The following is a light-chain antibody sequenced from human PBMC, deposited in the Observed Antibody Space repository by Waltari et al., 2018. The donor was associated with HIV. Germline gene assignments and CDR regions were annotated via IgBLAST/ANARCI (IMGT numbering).Light chain of an antibody. CDR1: SSNIGRNY. V-gene: IGLV1-47*01. Sequence: QSVLTQPPSASGTPGQRVTISCSGSSSNIGRNYGYWYQQLPGTAPKLLIYRNKQRPSGVPDRFSGSKSGTSASLAISGLRSEDEADYYCAAWDDSLSGYVFGTGTKVTVL. J-gene: IGLJ1*01. CDR3: AAWDDSLSGYV. CDR2: RNK.